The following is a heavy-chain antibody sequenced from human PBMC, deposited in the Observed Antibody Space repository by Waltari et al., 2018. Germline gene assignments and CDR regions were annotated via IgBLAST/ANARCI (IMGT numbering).Heavy chain of an antibody. CDR1: GGSISSSIYF. CDR2: IYYTGSP. J-gene: IGHJ4*02. D-gene: IGHD2-15*01. V-gene: IGHV4-39*07. CDR3: AREDRQGGEMATRGDY. Sequence: QLQLQESGPGLVKPSETLSLTCTVSGGSISSSIYFWGWIRQPPGEGLEWIGSIYYTGSPSTNPSRRSRVPISVDTSKNHSSLKVTSGTAADTAVYYWAREDRQGGEMATRGDYWGQGTLVTVSS.